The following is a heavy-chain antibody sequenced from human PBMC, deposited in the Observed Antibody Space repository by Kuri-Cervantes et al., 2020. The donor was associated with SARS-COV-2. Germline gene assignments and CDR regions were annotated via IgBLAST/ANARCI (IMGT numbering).Heavy chain of an antibody. CDR3: ANNLEGYSYGPFDY. J-gene: IGHJ4*02. V-gene: IGHV3-23*01. CDR1: GFTFSSYW. D-gene: IGHD5-18*01. Sequence: ETLSLTCAASGFTFSSYWMSWVRQAPGKGLEWVSAISGSGGSTYYADSVKGRFTISRDNSKNTLYLQMNSLRAEDTAVYYCANNLEGYSYGPFDYWGQGTLVTVSS. CDR2: ISGSGGST.